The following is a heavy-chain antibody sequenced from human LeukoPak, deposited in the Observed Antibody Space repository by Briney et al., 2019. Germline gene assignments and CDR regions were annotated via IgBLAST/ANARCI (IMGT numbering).Heavy chain of an antibody. V-gene: IGHV3-7*01. D-gene: IGHD6-13*01. J-gene: IGHJ4*02. Sequence: SGGSLRLSCAASGFTFSTYWMTWVRQAPGRGLEWVANIKQDGTEKCYVDSVKGRFTISRDNAKNSLYLQMNSLRADDTAVYHCARHSGTYFDFWGQGTLVTVSS. CDR2: IKQDGTEK. CDR1: GFTFSTYW. CDR3: ARHSGTYFDF.